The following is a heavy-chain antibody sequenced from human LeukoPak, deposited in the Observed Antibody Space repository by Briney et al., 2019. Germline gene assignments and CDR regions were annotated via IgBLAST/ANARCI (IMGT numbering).Heavy chain of an antibody. CDR2: MYYSGST. CDR3: ARVRGVCSGRSCYEIDC. CDR1: GASIKSGDDY. D-gene: IGHD2-15*01. Sequence: PSQTLSLTCSVSGASIKSGDDYWIWIRQPPGKGLEWIGHMYYSGSTYYKPSLRSRVTMSLDTSKNQFSLKLTSVTAADTAVYYCARVRGVCSGRSCYEIDCWGQGALVTVSS. V-gene: IGHV4-30-4*01. J-gene: IGHJ4*02.